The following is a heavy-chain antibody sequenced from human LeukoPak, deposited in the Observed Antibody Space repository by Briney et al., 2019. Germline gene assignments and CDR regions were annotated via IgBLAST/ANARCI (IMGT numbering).Heavy chain of an antibody. J-gene: IGHJ4*02. CDR2: ITNSGGAT. V-gene: IGHV3-23*01. Sequence: PGGSLRLSCAASGFIFSSYAMNWVRQAPGKGLEWVSAITNSGGATYSADSVKGRFTISRDNSKSTLYLQMNSLRAEDTAVYYCAKDRTLQLELRGYWGQGTLVTVSS. D-gene: IGHD1-7*01. CDR1: GFIFSSYA. CDR3: AKDRTLQLELRGY.